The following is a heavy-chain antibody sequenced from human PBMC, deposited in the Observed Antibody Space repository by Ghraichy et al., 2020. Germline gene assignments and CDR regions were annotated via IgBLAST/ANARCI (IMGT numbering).Heavy chain of an antibody. V-gene: IGHV4-39*01. J-gene: IGHJ4*02. Sequence: TLSLTCTVSGGSISSSSYYWGWIRQPPGKGLEWIGSIYYSGSTYYNPSLKSRVTISVDTSKNQFSLKLSSVTAADTAVYYCASSTTEDFDYWGQGTLVTVSS. CDR3: ASSTTEDFDY. CDR2: IYYSGST. D-gene: IGHD4-17*01. CDR1: GGSISSSSYY.